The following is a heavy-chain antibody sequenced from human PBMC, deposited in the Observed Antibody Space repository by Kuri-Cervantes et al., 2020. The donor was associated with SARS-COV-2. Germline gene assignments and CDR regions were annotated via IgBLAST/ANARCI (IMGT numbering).Heavy chain of an antibody. CDR3: AKDRSSGWRPYYYMDV. CDR2: ISGSGGST. V-gene: IGHV3-23*01. CDR1: GFTFGDYA. Sequence: GESLKISCTASGFTFGDYAMSWVRQAPGKGLEWVSAISGSGGSTYYADSVKGRFTISRDNSKNTLYLQMNSLRAEDTALYYCAKDRSSGWRPYYYMDVWGKGTTVTVSS. D-gene: IGHD6-19*01. J-gene: IGHJ6*03.